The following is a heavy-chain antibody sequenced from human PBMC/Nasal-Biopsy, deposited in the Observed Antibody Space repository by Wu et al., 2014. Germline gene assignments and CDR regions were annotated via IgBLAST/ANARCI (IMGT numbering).Heavy chain of an antibody. V-gene: IGHV3-23*01. CDR3: AKGRTYSDSSGYFLAGWFDP. CDR2: ISGSGTGT. D-gene: IGHD3-22*01. Sequence: LRLSCAASGFTFSSNAMNWVRQAPGKGLEWVSAISGSGTGTYYVDSVKGRFTISRDNSKNTLYLQMNSLRVEDTAVYYCAKGRTYSDSSGYFLAGWFDPWGQGTLVTVSS. CDR1: GFTFSSNA. J-gene: IGHJ5*02.